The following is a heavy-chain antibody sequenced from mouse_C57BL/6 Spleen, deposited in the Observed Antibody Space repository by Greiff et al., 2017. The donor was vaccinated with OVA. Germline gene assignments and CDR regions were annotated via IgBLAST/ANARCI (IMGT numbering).Heavy chain of an antibody. CDR3: WRESYGSSYWYVDV. J-gene: IGHJ1*03. D-gene: IGHD1-1*01. Sequence: QVTLKVSGPGLLQPSQTLSLACTFSGISLSPSGMGLSWLRKPSGKALEWLASIWNNDTYYNPSLKRRITLSTDTSNYKVFRKRTSVDTADAATYYGAWRESYGSSYWYVDVWGTGTTVTVSS. CDR1: ISLSPSGMGL. CDR2: WNNDTY. V-gene: IGHV8-2*01.